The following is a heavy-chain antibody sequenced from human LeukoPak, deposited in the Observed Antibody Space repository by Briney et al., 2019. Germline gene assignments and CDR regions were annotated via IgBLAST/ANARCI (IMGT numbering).Heavy chain of an antibody. CDR3: AKDLVDIVVVVAATGAEYFQH. V-gene: IGHV3-23*01. D-gene: IGHD2-15*01. Sequence: PGGSLRLSCAASGFTFRSYAMSWVRQAPGKGLEWVSAISGSGGSTYYADSVKGRFTISRDNSKNTLYLQMNSLRAEDTAVYYCAKDLVDIVVVVAATGAEYFQHWGQGTLVTVSS. CDR2: ISGSGGST. CDR1: GFTFRSYA. J-gene: IGHJ1*01.